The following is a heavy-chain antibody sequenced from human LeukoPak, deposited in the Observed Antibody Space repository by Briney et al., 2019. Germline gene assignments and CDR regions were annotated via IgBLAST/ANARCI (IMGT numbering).Heavy chain of an antibody. CDR2: INPNSGGT. CDR1: GYTFTGYY. J-gene: IGHJ4*02. Sequence: VASVKVSCKASGYTFTGYYMHWVRRAPGQGLEWMGWINPNSGGTNYAQKFQGRVTMTRDTPISTAYMELSRLRSDDTAVYYCARNREGIAVARNPFDYWGQGTLVTVSS. D-gene: IGHD6-19*01. CDR3: ARNREGIAVARNPFDY. V-gene: IGHV1-2*02.